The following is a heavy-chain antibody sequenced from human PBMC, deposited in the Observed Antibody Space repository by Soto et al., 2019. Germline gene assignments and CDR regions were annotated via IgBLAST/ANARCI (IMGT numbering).Heavy chain of an antibody. CDR1: GGSISSYY. Sequence: SETLSLTCTVSGGSISSYYWSWIRQPPGKGLEWIGYIYYSGSTNYNPSLKSRVTISVDTSKNQFSLKLSSVTAADTAVYYCARGPHDYGDYGAVEYFDYWGQGTLVTVSS. D-gene: IGHD4-17*01. J-gene: IGHJ4*02. CDR3: ARGPHDYGDYGAVEYFDY. V-gene: IGHV4-59*01. CDR2: IYYSGST.